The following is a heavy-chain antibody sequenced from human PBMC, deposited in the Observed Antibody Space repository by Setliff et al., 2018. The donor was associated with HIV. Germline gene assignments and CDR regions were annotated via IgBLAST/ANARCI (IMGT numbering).Heavy chain of an antibody. D-gene: IGHD5-18*01. J-gene: IGHJ4*02. CDR3: ARDAERGYSYGYDY. CDR2: VFHSGST. V-gene: IGHV4-38-2*02. CDR1: GYSISSGYY. Sequence: KASETLSLTCAVSGYSISSGYYWGWIRQPPGKGLEWIGSVFHSGSTYYNPSLKSRVTMSEDTSKNQFSLKLSSVTAADTAVYYCARDAERGYSYGYDYWGQGTQVTV.